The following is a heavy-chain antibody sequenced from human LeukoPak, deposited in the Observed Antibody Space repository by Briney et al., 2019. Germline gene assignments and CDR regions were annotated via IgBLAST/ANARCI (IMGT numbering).Heavy chain of an antibody. CDR1: GFTMRNHW. V-gene: IGHV3-74*01. D-gene: IGHD6-6*01. J-gene: IGHJ4*02. Sequence: GGSLRLSCAASGFTMRNHWMSWVRQAPGKGLVWVSRISPTGSTTSYADSVKGRFTVSRDNAKNTLYLQVNNLRAEDTAVYYCARGPNSNWSGLDFWGQGTLLTVSS. CDR2: ISPTGSTT. CDR3: ARGPNSNWSGLDF.